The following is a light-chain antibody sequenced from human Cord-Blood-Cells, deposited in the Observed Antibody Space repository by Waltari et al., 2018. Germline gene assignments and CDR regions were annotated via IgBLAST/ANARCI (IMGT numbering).Light chain of an antibody. CDR1: QSISSW. V-gene: IGKV1-5*03. J-gene: IGKJ1*01. CDR3: QQYNSYSWT. CDR2: KAS. Sequence: DIQMTQSPSTLSASAGDRVTITFRASQSISSWLVWYQQKPGKAPKLLIYKASSLESGVPSRFSGSGSGKEFTLTISSLQPDDFSTYYCQQYNSYSWTFGQGTKVEIK.